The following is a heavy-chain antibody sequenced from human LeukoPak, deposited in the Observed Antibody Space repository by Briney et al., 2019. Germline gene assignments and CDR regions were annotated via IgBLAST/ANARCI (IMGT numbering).Heavy chain of an antibody. CDR1: GFTFSSYS. Sequence: GGSLGLSCAASGFTFSSYSMNWVRQAPGKGLEWVSYISSSSSTIYYADSVEGRFTISRDNAKNSLYLQMNSLRAEDTAVYYCARWGDIVVVPAAREDYWGQGTLVTVSS. CDR2: ISSSSSTI. D-gene: IGHD2-2*01. CDR3: ARWGDIVVVPAAREDY. J-gene: IGHJ4*02. V-gene: IGHV3-48*04.